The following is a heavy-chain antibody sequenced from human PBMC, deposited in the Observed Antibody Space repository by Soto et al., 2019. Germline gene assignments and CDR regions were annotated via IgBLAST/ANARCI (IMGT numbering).Heavy chain of an antibody. J-gene: IGHJ6*02. CDR1: GFTFSTYA. Sequence: ELRLLESGGGLVQSGGSLRLSCAGSGFTFSTYAMSWVRRAPGKGLEWVSSISSGGVYMYYVDSVRGRFTISRDNFQSTLYLQMNSLRAEDMAVYYCTGALDLSPYYFYYGMDLWGQGTTVTVSS. V-gene: IGHV3-23*01. CDR2: ISSGGVYM. CDR3: TGALDLSPYYFYYGMDL.